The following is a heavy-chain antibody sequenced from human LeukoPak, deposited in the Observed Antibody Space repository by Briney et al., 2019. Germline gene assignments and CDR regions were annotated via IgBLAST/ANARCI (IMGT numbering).Heavy chain of an antibody. CDR3: ARFERWLTDFDY. V-gene: IGHV1-69*04. Sequence: SVKVSCKASGGTFSSYAISWVRQAPGQGLEWMGRIIPILGIANYAQKFQGRVTITADKSTSTAYMELSSLRSEDTAVYYCARFERWLTDFDYWGQGTLVTVSS. J-gene: IGHJ4*02. CDR2: IIPILGIA. D-gene: IGHD6-19*01. CDR1: GGTFSSYA.